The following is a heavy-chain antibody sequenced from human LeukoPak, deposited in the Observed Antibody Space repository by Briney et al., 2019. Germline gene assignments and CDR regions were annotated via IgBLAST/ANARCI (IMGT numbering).Heavy chain of an antibody. Sequence: ASVKVSCKASGYTFTSYGISWVRQAPGQGLEWMGWISAYNGNTNYAQKLQGRVTMTTDTFTSTAYMELRSLRSDDTAVYYCARHNTMIVVAHFDYWGQGTLVTVSS. D-gene: IGHD3-22*01. CDR2: ISAYNGNT. CDR3: ARHNTMIVVAHFDY. CDR1: GYTFTSYG. J-gene: IGHJ4*02. V-gene: IGHV1-18*01.